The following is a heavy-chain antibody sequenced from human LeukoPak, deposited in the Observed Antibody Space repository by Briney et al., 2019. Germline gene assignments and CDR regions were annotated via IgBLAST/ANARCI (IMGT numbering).Heavy chain of an antibody. D-gene: IGHD2-15*01. CDR2: MNPNSGNT. J-gene: IGHJ4*02. CDR1: GYTFTSYD. Sequence: GASVKVSCKASGYTFTSYDINWVRQATGQGLEWMGWMNPNSGNTGYAQKFQGRVTMTRNTSISTAYMGLSSLTSEDTAVYYCARSDLGYCSGGSCYSHYWGQGTLVTVSS. V-gene: IGHV1-8*01. CDR3: ARSDLGYCSGGSCYSHY.